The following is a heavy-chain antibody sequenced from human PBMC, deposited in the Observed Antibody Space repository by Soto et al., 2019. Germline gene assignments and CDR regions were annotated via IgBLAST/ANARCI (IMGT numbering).Heavy chain of an antibody. CDR1: GGSISGGGYY. D-gene: IGHD4-17*01. Sequence: QVQLQESGPGLVKPSQTLSLTCTVSGGSISGGGYYWSWFRQHPGKVLEWIGYIYYTGTTDYNPSLKSRVTISVDTSETQFSLKLSSVTAADTAVYYCARGAYGDYAHWGQGTLVTVSS. CDR2: IYYTGTT. J-gene: IGHJ4*02. V-gene: IGHV4-31*03. CDR3: ARGAYGDYAH.